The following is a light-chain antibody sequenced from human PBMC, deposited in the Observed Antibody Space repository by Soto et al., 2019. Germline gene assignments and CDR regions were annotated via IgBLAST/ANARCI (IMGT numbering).Light chain of an antibody. CDR2: DVS. CDR1: SSDVGGYNY. V-gene: IGLV2-11*01. CDR3: CSYAGSYNSVV. Sequence: QSALTQPRSVSGSPGQSVTISCTGTSSDVGGYNYVSWYQQHPGKAPKLMIYDVSKRPSGVPDRFSGSKSGNTASLTISGLQADDEADYYCCSYAGSYNSVVFGGGPQVTVL. J-gene: IGLJ2*01.